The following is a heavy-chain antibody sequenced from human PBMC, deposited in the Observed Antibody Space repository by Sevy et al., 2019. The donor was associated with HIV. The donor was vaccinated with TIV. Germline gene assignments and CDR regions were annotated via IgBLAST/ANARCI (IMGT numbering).Heavy chain of an antibody. J-gene: IGHJ4*02. CDR3: ARGDWTGRCFDS. Sequence: GAVKVSCKASGYNFNNYYIHWVRQAPGQGLQWMGVINPTSRSTYYPPKFQGRVTMSRDKSTSTVSLDLSSLRSEDTAVYNCARGDWTGRCFDSWGQGTVVPVSS. CDR1: GYNFNNYY. CDR2: INPTSRST. D-gene: IGHD2-21*01. V-gene: IGHV1-46*02.